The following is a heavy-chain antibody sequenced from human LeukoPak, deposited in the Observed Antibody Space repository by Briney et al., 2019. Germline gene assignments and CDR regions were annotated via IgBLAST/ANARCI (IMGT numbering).Heavy chain of an antibody. D-gene: IGHD6-19*01. Sequence: SETLSLTCTVSGGSISSSSYYWGWIRQPPGKGLELIGSKYYSGSTYYNPSLKSRVTISVDTSKNQFSLKLSSVTVADTAVYYCASHNSAWGYFDYWGQGTLVTGSS. J-gene: IGHJ4*02. CDR1: GGSISSSSYY. CDR2: KYYSGST. CDR3: ASHNSAWGYFDY. V-gene: IGHV4-39*01.